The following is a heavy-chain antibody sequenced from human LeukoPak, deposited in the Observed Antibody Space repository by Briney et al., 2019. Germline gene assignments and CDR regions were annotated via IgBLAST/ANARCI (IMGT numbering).Heavy chain of an antibody. V-gene: IGHV3-48*02. J-gene: IGHJ3*02. D-gene: IGHD4-17*01. CDR1: GFTFSSYS. CDR2: SSSSSSLI. Sequence: PGGSLILSCAASGFTFSSYSMNWVRQAPGKGLECVSYSSSSSSLIYYADSVNGRFTISRDNAKNSLYLQMNSLRDEDQAIYYCARTRLDYGDYGGAFDIWGQGTMVTVSS. CDR3: ARTRLDYGDYGGAFDI.